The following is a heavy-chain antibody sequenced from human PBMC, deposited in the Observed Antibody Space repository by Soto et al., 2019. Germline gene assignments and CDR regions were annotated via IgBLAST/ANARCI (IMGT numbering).Heavy chain of an antibody. CDR1: GGTFSSYT. V-gene: IGHV1-69*02. Sequence: QVQLVQSGAEVKKPGSSVKVSCKASGGTFSSYTISWVRQAPGQGLEWMGRIIPILGIANYAPKFQGRVTITADKPTSTAYMERSSLRSEDTAVYYCARAIAAAGTEYYGMDVWGQGTTVTVSS. J-gene: IGHJ6*02. D-gene: IGHD6-13*01. CDR3: ARAIAAAGTEYYGMDV. CDR2: IIPILGIA.